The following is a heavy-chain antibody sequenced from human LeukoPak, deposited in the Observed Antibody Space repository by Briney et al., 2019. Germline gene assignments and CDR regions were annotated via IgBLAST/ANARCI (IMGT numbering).Heavy chain of an antibody. Sequence: SETLSLTCTVSGDSISSGDYYWSWIRQPAGKGLEWIGRISSSGSTNYNPSLKSRVTISVDTSKNQFSLKLNSVTAADTAVYYCARAGDRIAAAGTFDYWGQGTLVTVSS. V-gene: IGHV4-61*02. J-gene: IGHJ4*02. CDR1: GDSISSGDYY. CDR3: ARAGDRIAAAGTFDY. CDR2: ISSSGST. D-gene: IGHD6-13*01.